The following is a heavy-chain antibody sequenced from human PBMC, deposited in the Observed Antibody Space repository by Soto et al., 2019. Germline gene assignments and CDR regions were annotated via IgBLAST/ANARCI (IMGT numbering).Heavy chain of an antibody. J-gene: IGHJ6*02. CDR2: INAGNGNT. D-gene: IGHD2-2*01. CDR3: ARDSIVVPAAMSGYYYGMDV. V-gene: IGHV1-3*01. Sequence: PSVKVSCKASGYTFTSYAMHWVRQAPGQRLEWMGWINAGNGNTKYSQKFQGRVTITRDTSASTAYMELSSLRSEDTAVYYCARDSIVVPAAMSGYYYGMDVWGQGTTVTVSS. CDR1: GYTFTSYA.